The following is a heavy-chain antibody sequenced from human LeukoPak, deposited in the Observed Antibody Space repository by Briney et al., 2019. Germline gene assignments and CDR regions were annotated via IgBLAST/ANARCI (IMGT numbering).Heavy chain of an antibody. J-gene: IGHJ4*02. V-gene: IGHV1-69*05. CDR2: IIPIFGTA. D-gene: IGHD2-15*01. Sequence: SVKVSCKSSGGTFSSYAISWVRQAPGQGLEWMGRIIPIFGTANYAQKFQGRVTITTDESTSTAYMELSSLRSEDTAVYYCARDMACSGGSCYVGFDYWGQGTLVTVSS. CDR3: ARDMACSGGSCYVGFDY. CDR1: GGTFSSYA.